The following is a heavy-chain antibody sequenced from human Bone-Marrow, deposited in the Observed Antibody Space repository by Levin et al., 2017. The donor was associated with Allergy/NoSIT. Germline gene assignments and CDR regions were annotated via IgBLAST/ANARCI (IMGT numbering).Heavy chain of an antibody. CDR3: AHEYCSSTSYYGMDV. J-gene: IGHJ6*02. CDR1: GFTFSSYW. Sequence: GESLKISCAASGFTFSSYWMHWVRQAPGKGLVWVSRINSDGSSTSYADSVKGRFTISRDNAKNTLYLQMNSLRAEDTAVYYCAHEYCSSTSYYGMDVWGQGTTVTVSS. V-gene: IGHV3-74*01. CDR2: INSDGSST. D-gene: IGHD2-2*01.